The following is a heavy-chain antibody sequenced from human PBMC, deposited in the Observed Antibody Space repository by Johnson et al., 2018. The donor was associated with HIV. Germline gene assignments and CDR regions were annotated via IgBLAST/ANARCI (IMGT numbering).Heavy chain of an antibody. CDR3: AREGFIPVLLRGGAFDI. CDR1: GFTFSNYG. V-gene: IGHV3-30*03. J-gene: IGHJ3*02. D-gene: IGHD3-10*01. Sequence: QVQLVESGGGVVQPGRSLRLSCVVSGFTFSNYGMHWVRQAPGKGLEWVAVISYDGSNKYYVDSVKGRFTISRDNAKNSLYLQMNSLRAEDTAVYYCAREGFIPVLLRGGAFDIWGQGTKVTVSS. CDR2: ISYDGSNK.